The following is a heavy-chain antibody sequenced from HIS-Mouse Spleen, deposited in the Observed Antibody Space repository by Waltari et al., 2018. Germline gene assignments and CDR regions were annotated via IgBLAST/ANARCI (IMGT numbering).Heavy chain of an antibody. CDR1: GGSFSGYY. CDR3: ASRIGCSGGSCYWDDAFDI. D-gene: IGHD2-15*01. V-gene: IGHV4-34*01. CDR2: INHSGST. Sequence: QVQLQQWGAGLLKPSETLSLTCAVYGGSFSGYYWSWIRQPPGKGLEGIGEINHSGSTNYNPSLKSRVTISVDTSKNQFSLKLSSVTAADTAVYYCASRIGCSGGSCYWDDAFDIWGQGTMVTVSS. J-gene: IGHJ3*02.